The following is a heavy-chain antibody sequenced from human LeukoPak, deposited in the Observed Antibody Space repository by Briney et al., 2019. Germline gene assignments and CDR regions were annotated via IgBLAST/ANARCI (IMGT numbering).Heavy chain of an antibody. CDR3: AKDRPFVVVVAATPPLCDY. CDR2: ISYDGSNK. V-gene: IGHV3-30*18. Sequence: GGSLRLSCAASGFTFSSYGMHWVRQAPGKGLEWVAVISYDGSNKYYADSVKGRFTISRDNSKNTLYLQMNRLRAEDTAVYYCAKDRPFVVVVAATPPLCDYWGQGTLVTVSS. D-gene: IGHD2-15*01. CDR1: GFTFSSYG. J-gene: IGHJ4*02.